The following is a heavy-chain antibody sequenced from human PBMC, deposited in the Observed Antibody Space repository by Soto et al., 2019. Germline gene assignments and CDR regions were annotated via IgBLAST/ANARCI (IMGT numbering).Heavy chain of an antibody. D-gene: IGHD3-22*01. Sequence: ASGKVSCKASGYTFTSYGTSWVRQAPGQGLEWMGWISAYNGNTNYAQKLQGRVTMTTDTSTSTAYMELRSLRSDDTAVYYCARGDNYYDSSGYVDYWGQGTLVTVSS. CDR3: ARGDNYYDSSGYVDY. J-gene: IGHJ4*02. CDR2: ISAYNGNT. CDR1: GYTFTSYG. V-gene: IGHV1-18*04.